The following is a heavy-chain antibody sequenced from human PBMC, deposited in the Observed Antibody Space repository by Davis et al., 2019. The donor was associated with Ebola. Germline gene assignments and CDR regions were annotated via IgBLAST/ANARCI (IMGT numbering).Heavy chain of an antibody. CDR1: GFTFDDYA. CDR2: ISWNSGSI. V-gene: IGHV3-9*01. CDR3: AKGVGLWFGEGGLDY. D-gene: IGHD3-10*01. J-gene: IGHJ4*02. Sequence: SLKISCAASGFTFDDYAMHWVRQAPGKGLEWVSGISWNSGSIGYVDSVKGRFTISSDNAKNSLYLQMNSLRAEDTALYYCAKGVGLWFGEGGLDYWGQGTLVTVSS.